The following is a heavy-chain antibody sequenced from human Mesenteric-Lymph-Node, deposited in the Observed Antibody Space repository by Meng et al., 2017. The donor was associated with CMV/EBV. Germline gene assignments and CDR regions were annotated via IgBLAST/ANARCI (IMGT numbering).Heavy chain of an antibody. J-gene: IGHJ4*02. Sequence: GESLKISCAASGFTVSSNYMSWVRQAPGKGLEWVANIKQDGSEKYYVDSVKGRFTISRDNARNSLYLEMNSLRAEDTAVYYCARVKWEHLDYWGQGTLVTVSS. V-gene: IGHV3-7*04. CDR2: IKQDGSEK. CDR1: GFTVSSNY. D-gene: IGHD1-26*01. CDR3: ARVKWEHLDY.